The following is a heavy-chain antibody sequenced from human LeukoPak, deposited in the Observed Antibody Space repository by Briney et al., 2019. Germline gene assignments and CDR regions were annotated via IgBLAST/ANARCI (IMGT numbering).Heavy chain of an antibody. CDR2: IRYDGSNK. V-gene: IGHV3-30*02. CDR1: GFTFSSYD. CDR3: AKSTSSWFTFDY. Sequence: GGSLRLSCAASGFTFSSYDMHWVRQAPGKGLEWVAFIRYDGSNKYNVDSVKRRFTISRDYSKNTLYLQMNGLTAEDTAVYYCAKSTSSWFTFDYWGQGTLVTVSS. J-gene: IGHJ4*02. D-gene: IGHD6-13*01.